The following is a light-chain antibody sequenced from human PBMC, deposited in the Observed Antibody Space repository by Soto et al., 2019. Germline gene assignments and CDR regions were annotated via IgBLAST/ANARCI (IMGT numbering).Light chain of an antibody. Sequence: EIVLTQSPGTLSLSPGERATLSCRASQSVSNYLAWYQRKPGQAPRLLIYGASSSATGIPDRFSGSGSGTDFTLTISRLEPEDFAVYYWQQYGGSPPPFGKGTQVEIK. CDR3: QQYGGSPPP. J-gene: IGKJ1*01. CDR2: GAS. CDR1: QSVSNY. V-gene: IGKV3-20*01.